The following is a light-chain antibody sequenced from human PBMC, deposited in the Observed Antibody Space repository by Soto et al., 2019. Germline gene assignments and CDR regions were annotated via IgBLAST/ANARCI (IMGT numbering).Light chain of an antibody. CDR1: QSVSSN. J-gene: IGKJ1*01. Sequence: EIVMTQSPATLSVSPGDTATLSCRASQSVSSNLAWYQQKPGQAPRLLIYGASTRATGIPARFSGSGSGTEFILTISRLQSEDFAVYYCQQYNNWPPWTFGQGTKVEIK. V-gene: IGKV3-15*01. CDR3: QQYNNWPPWT. CDR2: GAS.